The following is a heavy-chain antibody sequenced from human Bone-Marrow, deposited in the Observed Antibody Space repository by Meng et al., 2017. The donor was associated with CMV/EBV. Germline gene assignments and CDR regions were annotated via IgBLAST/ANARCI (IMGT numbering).Heavy chain of an antibody. D-gene: IGHD1-26*01. J-gene: IGHJ6*02. CDR2: ISRSSSTI. Sequence: GESLKISCAASGYTFSSYSMYWVRQIPGKGLEWVSYISRSSSTIYYADSVKGRFTISRDNAKNSLYLQMNSLRAEDTAVYYCARDLVEPPYYYYSMDVWGQGTTVTVSS. CDR1: GYTFSSYS. CDR3: ARDLVEPPYYYYSMDV. V-gene: IGHV3-48*04.